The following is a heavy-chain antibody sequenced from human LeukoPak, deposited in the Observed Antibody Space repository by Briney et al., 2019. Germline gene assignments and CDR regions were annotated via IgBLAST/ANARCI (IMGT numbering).Heavy chain of an antibody. CDR3: ARMAVAATRDAFYI. V-gene: IGHV4-4*09. CDR2: IYTRGST. CDR1: GDSINSHY. D-gene: IGHD2-15*01. J-gene: IGHJ3*02. Sequence: SETLSLTCTVSGDSINSHYWSWIRQPPGKGLEWIGFIYTRGSTNYNPSLKSRVTISVDTSKNQFSLKLSSVTAADTAVYYCARMAVAATRDAFYIWGQGTMVTVSS.